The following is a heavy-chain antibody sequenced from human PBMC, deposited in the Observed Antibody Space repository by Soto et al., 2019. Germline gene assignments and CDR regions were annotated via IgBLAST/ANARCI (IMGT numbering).Heavy chain of an antibody. J-gene: IGHJ4*02. CDR3: ARREYSGYGGYFDY. CDR1: GGSISNYC. Sequence: SETLSLTCSVSGGSISNYCWSWIRQPPGKGPEWIGYMCDSGSSNYNPSLKSRVTISVATSKSQFSLKLSSVTAADTAMYYCARREYSGYGGYFDYWGQGTLVTVSS. V-gene: IGHV4-59*13. CDR2: MCDSGSS. D-gene: IGHD5-12*01.